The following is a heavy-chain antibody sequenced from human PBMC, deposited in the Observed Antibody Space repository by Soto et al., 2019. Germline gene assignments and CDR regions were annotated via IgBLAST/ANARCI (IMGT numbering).Heavy chain of an antibody. D-gene: IGHD2-15*01. J-gene: IGHJ6*02. V-gene: IGHV1-69*13. CDR1: GGTFSSYA. Sequence: SVKVSCKASGGTFSSYAISWVRQAPGQGLEWMGGIIPIFGTANYAQKFQGRVTITADESTSTAYMELSSLRSEDTAVYYCARVYCSGGSCYSPNGMDVWGQGTTVTVSS. CDR2: IIPIFGTA. CDR3: ARVYCSGGSCYSPNGMDV.